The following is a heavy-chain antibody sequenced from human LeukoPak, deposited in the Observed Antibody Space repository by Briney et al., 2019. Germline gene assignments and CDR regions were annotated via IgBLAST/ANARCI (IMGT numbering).Heavy chain of an antibody. CDR1: GGSISSSSYY. CDR2: IYYSGST. Sequence: PSETLSLTCTVSGGSISSSSYYWGWIRQPPGKGLEWIGSIYYSGSTYYNPYLKSRVTISVDTSKNQFSLKLISVTAADTAVYYCARPSSGSYSDYWGQGTLVTVSS. D-gene: IGHD1-26*01. V-gene: IGHV4-39*01. CDR3: ARPSSGSYSDY. J-gene: IGHJ4*02.